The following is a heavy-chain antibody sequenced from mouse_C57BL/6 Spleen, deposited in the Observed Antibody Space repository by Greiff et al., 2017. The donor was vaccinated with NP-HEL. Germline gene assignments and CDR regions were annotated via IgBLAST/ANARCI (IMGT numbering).Heavy chain of an antibody. CDR3: ARGELRP. J-gene: IGHJ2*01. V-gene: IGHV1-76*01. D-gene: IGHD3-2*02. CDR2: IYPGSGNT. Sequence: QVQLKESGAELVRPGASVKLSCKASGYTFTDYYINWVKQRPGQGLEWIARIYPGSGNTYYNEKFKGKATLTAEKSSSTAYMQLSSLTSEDSAVYFCARGELRPWGQGTTLTVSS. CDR1: GYTFTDYY.